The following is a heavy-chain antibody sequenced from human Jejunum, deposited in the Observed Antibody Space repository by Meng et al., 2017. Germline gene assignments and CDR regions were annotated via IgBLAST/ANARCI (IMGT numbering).Heavy chain of an antibody. CDR3: ARGELLWDY. CDR1: GDSISSCEYF. Sequence: QVHLQESGPGLVKTSQTLSLTCIVSGDSISSCEYFWSWIRQPPGKGLEWIGYMDYRGSTFYNPSLKSRVTISVDTSKNQFSLKLSSVTAADTAVYFCARGELLWDYWGQGTLVTVSS. CDR2: MDYRGST. D-gene: IGHD2-2*01. V-gene: IGHV4-30-4*01. J-gene: IGHJ4*02.